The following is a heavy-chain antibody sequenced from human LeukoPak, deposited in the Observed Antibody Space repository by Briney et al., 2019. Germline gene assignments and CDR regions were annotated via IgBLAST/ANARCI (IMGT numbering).Heavy chain of an antibody. CDR3: ASAGPQWELRPFDY. CDR1: GGSVSSGSYY. D-gene: IGHD1-26*01. Sequence: PSETLSLTCTVSGGSVSSGSYYWSWIRQPPGKGLEWIGYIYYSGSTNYNPSLKSRVTISVDTSKNQFSLKLSSVTAADTAVYYCASAGPQWELRPFDYWGQGTLVTVSS. CDR2: IYYSGST. V-gene: IGHV4-61*01. J-gene: IGHJ4*02.